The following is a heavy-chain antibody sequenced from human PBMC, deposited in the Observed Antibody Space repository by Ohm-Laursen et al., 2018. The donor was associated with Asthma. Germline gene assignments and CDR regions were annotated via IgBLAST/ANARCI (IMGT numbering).Heavy chain of an antibody. D-gene: IGHD3/OR15-3a*01. J-gene: IGHJ6*02. V-gene: IGHV3-33*08. CDR3: ARVEVLDAVSGGMDV. Sequence: SLRLSCAASGFTFSSYAMHWVRQAPGKGLEWVAIIWYDGSNKYYADSVKGRFTISRDNSKNTLYLQMNSLRAEDTAVYYCARVEVLDAVSGGMDVWGQGTTVTVSS. CDR1: GFTFSSYA. CDR2: IWYDGSNK.